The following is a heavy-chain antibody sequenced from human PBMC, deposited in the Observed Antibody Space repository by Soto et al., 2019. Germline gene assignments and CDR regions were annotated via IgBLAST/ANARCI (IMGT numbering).Heavy chain of an antibody. J-gene: IGHJ3*01. CDR1: EFTFRSYW. Sequence: GGSLRLSCAASEFTFRSYWMHWVRQSPGKGLVWVSRISGDGSSTNYADSVKGRFTISRDNAKNTLYLQIDSLIAEDTAVYYCARSLPGTYGAFDLWGQGTMVTVSS. V-gene: IGHV3-74*01. CDR2: ISGDGSST. CDR3: ARSLPGTYGAFDL. D-gene: IGHD1-7*01.